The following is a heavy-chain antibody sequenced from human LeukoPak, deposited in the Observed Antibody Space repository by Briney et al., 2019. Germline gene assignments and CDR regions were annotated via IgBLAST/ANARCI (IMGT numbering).Heavy chain of an antibody. D-gene: IGHD7-27*01. Sequence: EASVKVSCKASGYTFTGYYMHWVRQAPGQGLEWMGWINPNRGGTNYAQKFQGRVTMTRDTSISTAYMELSRLRSDDTAVYYCARGTDWGHFDYWGQGTLVTVSS. J-gene: IGHJ4*02. V-gene: IGHV1-2*02. CDR1: GYTFTGYY. CDR3: ARGTDWGHFDY. CDR2: INPNRGGT.